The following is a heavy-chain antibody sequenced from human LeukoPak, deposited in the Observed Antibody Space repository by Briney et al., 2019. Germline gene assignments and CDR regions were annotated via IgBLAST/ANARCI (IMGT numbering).Heavy chain of an antibody. D-gene: IGHD2-2*01. CDR3: ARARQPGYCSSTSCSHHFDY. V-gene: IGHV4-38-2*02. Sequence: SETLSLTCTVSGYSISSGYYWGWIRQPPGKGLERIGSIYHSGSTYYNPSLKSRVTISVDTSKNQFSLKLSSVTAADTAVYYCARARQPGYCSSTSCSHHFDYWGQGTLVTVSS. CDR1: GYSISSGYY. J-gene: IGHJ4*02. CDR2: IYHSGST.